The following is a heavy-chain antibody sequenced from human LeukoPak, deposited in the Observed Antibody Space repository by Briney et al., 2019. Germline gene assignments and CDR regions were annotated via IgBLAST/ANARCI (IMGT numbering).Heavy chain of an antibody. CDR1: GFTFSSYW. J-gene: IGHJ4*02. CDR2: IKQDGSEK. D-gene: IGHD6-6*01. CDR3: ARGSEYTSSTNYYFDY. Sequence: GGSLRLSCAASGFTFSSYWMSWVRQAPGKGLEWVANIKQDGSEKHYVDSVKGRFTISRDDAKKSLFLHMNSLRVEDTAVYYCARGSEYTSSTNYYFDYWGQGTLVTVSS. V-gene: IGHV3-7*01.